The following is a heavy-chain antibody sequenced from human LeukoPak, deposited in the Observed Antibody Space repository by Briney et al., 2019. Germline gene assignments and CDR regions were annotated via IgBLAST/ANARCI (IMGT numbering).Heavy chain of an antibody. CDR2: IYYSGST. J-gene: IGHJ4*02. CDR3: ARGPHARSIAAADLDY. V-gene: IGHV4-39*07. Sequence: SETLSLTCTVSGGSISSSSYYWGWIRQPPGKGLEWIGSIYYSGSTYYNPSLKSRVTISVDTSKNQFSLKLSSVTAADTAVYYCARGPHARSIAAADLDYWGQGTLVTVSS. D-gene: IGHD6-13*01. CDR1: GGSISSSSYY.